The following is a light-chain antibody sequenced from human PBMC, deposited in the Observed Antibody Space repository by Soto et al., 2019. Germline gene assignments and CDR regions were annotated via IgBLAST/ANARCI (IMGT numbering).Light chain of an antibody. CDR3: SSYTRSSSPWV. CDR2: DVS. V-gene: IGLV2-14*03. Sequence: QSVLTPPTPISESPVQASTISFTRTSIDVVAYNYVPWYQHHPGKAPKLMICDVSDRLSGVSDRFSSSKSGNTASLSISGVQAEDEADYYCSSYTRSSSPWVFGTGSKVTVL. CDR1: SIDVVAYNY. J-gene: IGLJ1*01.